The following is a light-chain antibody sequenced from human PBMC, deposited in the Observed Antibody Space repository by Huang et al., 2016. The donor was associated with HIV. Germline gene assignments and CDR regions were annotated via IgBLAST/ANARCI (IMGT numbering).Light chain of an antibody. J-gene: IGKJ1*01. Sequence: EIVMPQSPATLSVSPVERATLSCRASQSISSNLAWYQQKPGQAPRLLIYVASTRATGIPARFSGSGSGTEVTITISSLQSEDFAVYYCQQYNNWPPWTFGQGTKVEIK. V-gene: IGKV3-15*01. CDR3: QQYNNWPPWT. CDR2: VAS. CDR1: QSISSN.